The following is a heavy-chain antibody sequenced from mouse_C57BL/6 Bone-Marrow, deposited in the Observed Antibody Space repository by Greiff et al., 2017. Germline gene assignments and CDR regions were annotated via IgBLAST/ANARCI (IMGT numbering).Heavy chain of an antibody. CDR2: INPGSGGT. J-gene: IGHJ1*03. D-gene: IGHD1-1*01. V-gene: IGHV1-54*01. Sequence: VKLMESGAELVRPGTSVKVSCKASGYAFTNYLIEWVKQRPGQGLEWIGVINPGSGGTNYNEKFKGKATLTADKSSSTAYMQLSSLTSEDSAVYFCARITTVPYWYFDVWGTGTTVTVSS. CDR1: GYAFTNYL. CDR3: ARITTVPYWYFDV.